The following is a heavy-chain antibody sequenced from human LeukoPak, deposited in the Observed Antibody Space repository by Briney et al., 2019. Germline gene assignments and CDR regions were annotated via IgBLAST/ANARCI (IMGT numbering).Heavy chain of an antibody. CDR3: ARERWAGYCSSTSCTHDAFDI. Sequence: ASVKVSCKVSGYTLTELSMHWVRQAPGKGLEWMGGFDPEDGETIYAQKFQGRVTITTDESTSTAYMELSSLRSEDTAVYYCARERWAGYCSSTSCTHDAFDIWGQGTMVTVSS. V-gene: IGHV1-24*01. CDR1: GYTLTELS. D-gene: IGHD2-2*01. CDR2: FDPEDGET. J-gene: IGHJ3*02.